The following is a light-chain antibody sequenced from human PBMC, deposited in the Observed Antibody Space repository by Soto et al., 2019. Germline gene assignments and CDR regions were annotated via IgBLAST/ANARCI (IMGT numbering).Light chain of an antibody. CDR2: LNSDGSH. CDR1: SGHSSYT. CDR3: QTWGTGIRV. V-gene: IGLV4-69*01. J-gene: IGLJ2*01. Sequence: QPVLTQSPSASASLGASVKLTCTLSSGHSSYTIAWHQQQPEKGPRYLMKLNSDGSHSKGDGLPDRFSGSSSGAERYLTISSRQSEDEADYYCQTWGTGIRVFGGGTKLTVL.